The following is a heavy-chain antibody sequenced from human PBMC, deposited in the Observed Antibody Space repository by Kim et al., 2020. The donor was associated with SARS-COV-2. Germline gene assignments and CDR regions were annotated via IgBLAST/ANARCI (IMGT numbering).Heavy chain of an antibody. D-gene: IGHD6-13*01. J-gene: IGHJ6*02. CDR3: TTDRLGGSSWYRDYYGMDV. V-gene: IGHV3-15*01. CDR2: IKSKTDGGTT. CDR1: GFTFSDAW. Sequence: GGSLRLSCAASGFTFSDAWMSWVRQAPGKGLEWVGRIKSKTDGGTTDYAAPVKGRFTISRDDSKNTLYLQMNSLKTEDTAVYYCTTDRLGGSSWYRDYYGMDVWGQGTTVTVSS.